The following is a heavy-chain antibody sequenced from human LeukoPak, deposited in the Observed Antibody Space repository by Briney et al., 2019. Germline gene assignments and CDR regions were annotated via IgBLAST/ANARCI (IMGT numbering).Heavy chain of an antibody. CDR1: GFSFISYG. CDR2: ISDDGRSK. D-gene: IGHD4-17*01. J-gene: IGHJ4*03. Sequence: PGGSLRLSCAASGFSFISYGMHWVRQAPGKGLEWVGVISDDGRSKDYADSVKGRFTISRDNSKDTLYLQMNSLRDEDTAVYYCAKRPSDYGDYVSYFDYWGQGTWVTVSS. V-gene: IGHV3-30*18. CDR3: AKRPSDYGDYVSYFDY.